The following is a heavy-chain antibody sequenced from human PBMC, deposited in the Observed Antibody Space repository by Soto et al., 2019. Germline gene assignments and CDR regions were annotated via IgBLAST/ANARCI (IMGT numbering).Heavy chain of an antibody. V-gene: IGHV4-39*01. CDR1: GGSISSSSYY. CDR3: ARPNMVRGGGYYYYYYGMDV. Sequence: SETLSLTCTVSGGSISSSSYYWGWIRQPPGKGLEWIGSIYYSGSTYYNPSLKSRVTISVDTSKNQFSLKLSSVTAADTAVYYCARPNMVRGGGYYYYYYGMDVWGQGTTVTVSS. J-gene: IGHJ6*02. CDR2: IYYSGST. D-gene: IGHD3-10*01.